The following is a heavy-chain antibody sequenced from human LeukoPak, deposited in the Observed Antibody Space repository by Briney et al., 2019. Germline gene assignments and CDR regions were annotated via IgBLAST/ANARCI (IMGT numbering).Heavy chain of an antibody. J-gene: IGHJ5*02. Sequence: GRSLRLSCAASGFTFSSYGMHWVRQAPGKGLEWVAVIWYDGSNKYYADSVKGRFTISRDNSKNTLYLQMNSLRAEDTAVYYCARLPHTYAYSSWGQGTLVTVSS. CDR3: ARLPHTYAYSS. CDR2: IWYDGSNK. D-gene: IGHD3-16*01. V-gene: IGHV3-33*01. CDR1: GFTFSSYG.